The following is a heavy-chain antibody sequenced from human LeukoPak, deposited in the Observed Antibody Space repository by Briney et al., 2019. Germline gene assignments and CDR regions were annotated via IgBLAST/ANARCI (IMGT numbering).Heavy chain of an antibody. V-gene: IGHV1-2*02. CDR3: ARGPHDTAYYFDQ. CDR2: INPNSGGT. CDR1: GYTFTGYY. J-gene: IGHJ4*02. D-gene: IGHD5-18*01. Sequence: GASVKVSCKASGYTFTGYYMHWVRQAPGQELEWMGWINPNSGGTNYALKFQGRVTMTRDTPITTAYMDLSRLRSDDTAVYYCARGPHDTAYYFDQWGQGTLVTVSS.